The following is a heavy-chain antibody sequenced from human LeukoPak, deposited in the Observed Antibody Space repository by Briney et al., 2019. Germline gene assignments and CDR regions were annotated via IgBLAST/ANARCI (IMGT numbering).Heavy chain of an antibody. CDR1: GFTFSSYA. CDR2: ISGSGGST. D-gene: IGHD6-19*01. J-gene: IGHJ4*02. CDR3: ARSFSGWANFDN. Sequence: GGSLRLSCAASGFTFSSYAMSWVRQAPGKGLEWVSGISGSGGSTYYADSVKGRLTISRDNSKNTLYLQMNSLRADDTAVYYCARSFSGWANFDNWGRGTLVTVSS. V-gene: IGHV3-23*01.